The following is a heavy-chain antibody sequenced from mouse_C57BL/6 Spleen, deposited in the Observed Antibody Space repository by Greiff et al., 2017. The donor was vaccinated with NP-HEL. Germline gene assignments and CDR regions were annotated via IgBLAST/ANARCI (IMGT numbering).Heavy chain of an antibody. CDR2: IRNKANGYTT. Sequence: EVKVVESGGGLVQPGGSLSLSCAASGFTFTDYYMSWVRQPPGKALEWLGFIRNKANGYTTEYSASVKGRFTISRDNSQSILYLQMNALRAEDSATYYCARSYLGDYFDYWGQGTTLTVSS. J-gene: IGHJ2*01. CDR1: GFTFTDYY. CDR3: ARSYLGDYFDY. D-gene: IGHD3-3*01. V-gene: IGHV7-3*01.